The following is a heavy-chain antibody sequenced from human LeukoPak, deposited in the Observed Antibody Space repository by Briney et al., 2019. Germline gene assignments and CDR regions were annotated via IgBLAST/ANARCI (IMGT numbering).Heavy chain of an antibody. CDR2: INHSGST. Sequence: SETLSLTCAVYGGSFSGYYWSWIRQPPGKGLEWIGEINHSGSTNYNPSLKSRVTISVDTSKNQFSLKLSSVTAADTAVYYCASRIVGMATNGDYWGQGTLVTVSS. D-gene: IGHD5-24*01. CDR3: ASRIVGMATNGDY. V-gene: IGHV4-34*01. CDR1: GGSFSGYY. J-gene: IGHJ4*02.